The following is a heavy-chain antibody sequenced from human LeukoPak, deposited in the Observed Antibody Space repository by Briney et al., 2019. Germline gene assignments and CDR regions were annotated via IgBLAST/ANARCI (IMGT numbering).Heavy chain of an antibody. D-gene: IGHD3-3*01. J-gene: IGHJ5*02. CDR2: IYYTGST. CDR1: GGSISNYY. CDR3: ARDGRFLIDP. V-gene: IGHV4-59*01. Sequence: SETLSLTCTVSGGSISNYYWSWLRQPPGKGLEWIGYIYYTGSTYYNPSLKSRVTISVDTSENQFSLRLTSVTAADTAVYYCARDGRFLIDPWGQGTLVTVSS.